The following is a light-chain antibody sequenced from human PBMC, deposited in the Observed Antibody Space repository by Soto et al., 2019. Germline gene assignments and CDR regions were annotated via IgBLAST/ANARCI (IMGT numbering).Light chain of an antibody. Sequence: EIVLTQSPGTLSLSPGDRATLSCRARQVIRNDFLAWYKQKPGQAPSLLIYGASRRATGIPDRFSGSGSGTDVNVTSSRLEPEEWAVDYCHQEGRSTQAFGQGSKVEIK. V-gene: IGKV3-20*01. CDR1: QVIRNDF. CDR2: GAS. CDR3: HQEGRSTQA. J-gene: IGKJ1*01.